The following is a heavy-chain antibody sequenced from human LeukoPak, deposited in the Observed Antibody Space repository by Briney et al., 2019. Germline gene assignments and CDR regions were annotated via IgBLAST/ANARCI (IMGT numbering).Heavy chain of an antibody. Sequence: TGGSLRLSCAASGFTFSNYGMHWVRQAPGKGLEWVAFTRYDGSVKFYADSVKGRFTISRDNSKNTLYLQINSLRAEDTAMYYCAKAPHSTEYYFGYWGQGTLVTVSS. CDR3: AKAPHSTEYYFGY. D-gene: IGHD2/OR15-2a*01. CDR1: GFTFSNYG. J-gene: IGHJ4*02. CDR2: TRYDGSVK. V-gene: IGHV3-30*02.